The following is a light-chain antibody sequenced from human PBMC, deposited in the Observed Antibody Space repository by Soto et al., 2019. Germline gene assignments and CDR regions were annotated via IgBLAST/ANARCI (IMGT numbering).Light chain of an antibody. Sequence: EIMMTQSPASLSVSPGENATLSCRASQSVSTNLGWYQQKRGQSPRLLIYDASTRPTGIPARFGGMGSGTQFTLTITSLQSEDAAVYYCQQYHKWPPLTFGGGTKVEI. CDR3: QQYHKWPPLT. CDR1: QSVSTN. V-gene: IGKV3-15*01. CDR2: DAS. J-gene: IGKJ4*01.